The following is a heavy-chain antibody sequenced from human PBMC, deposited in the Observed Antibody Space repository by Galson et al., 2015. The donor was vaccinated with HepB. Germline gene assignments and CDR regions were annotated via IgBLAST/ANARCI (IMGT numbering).Heavy chain of an antibody. CDR3: AREGAGYYFDY. CDR2: IKQDGSEK. D-gene: IGHD1-26*01. CDR1: GFTFSNYW. Sequence: SLRLSCAASGFTFSNYWMSWVRQAPGKGLEWVANIKQDGSEKYYVDSVKGRFTISRDNAKNTLYLQMTILRGDDTAVYYCAREGAGYYFDYWGQGTLVTVSS. V-gene: IGHV3-7*03. J-gene: IGHJ4*02.